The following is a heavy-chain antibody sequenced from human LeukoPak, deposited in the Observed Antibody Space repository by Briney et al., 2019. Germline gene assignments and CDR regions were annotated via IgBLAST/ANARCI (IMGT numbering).Heavy chain of an antibody. J-gene: IGHJ4*02. CDR1: GYTFTGYY. D-gene: IGHD1-26*01. Sequence: ASVKVSCKASGYTFTGYYMHWVRQAPGQGLEWMGWINPNSGVTNYAQKFQGRVTMTRDTSISTVYMELSRLRSDDTAVYYCARPDGELLRASVTTHFDYWGQGTLVTVSS. CDR3: ARPDGELLRASVTTHFDY. CDR2: INPNSGVT. V-gene: IGHV1-2*02.